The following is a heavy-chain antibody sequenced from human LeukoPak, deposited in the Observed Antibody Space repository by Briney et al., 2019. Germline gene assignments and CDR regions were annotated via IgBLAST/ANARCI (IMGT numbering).Heavy chain of an antibody. J-gene: IGHJ6*03. Sequence: ASVKVSCKTSGYTFTSYAVGWVRQAPGQGLEWMGWISPYNGDTNYAQKLQGRVTMTTDTSTSTAYMELRSLRSDDTAVYYCARLVGAARSYYYYYMDVWGKGTTVTVSS. CDR3: ARLVGAARSYYYYYMDV. V-gene: IGHV1-18*04. D-gene: IGHD1-26*01. CDR1: GYTFTSYA. CDR2: ISPYNGDT.